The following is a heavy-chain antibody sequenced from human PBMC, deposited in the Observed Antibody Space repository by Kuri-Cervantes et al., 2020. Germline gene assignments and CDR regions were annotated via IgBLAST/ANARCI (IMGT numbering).Heavy chain of an antibody. CDR1: GYSISSGYY. Sequence: WETLSLTCTVSGYSISSGYYWGWIRQPPGKGLEWIGSIYHSGSTSYNTSLKSRVTISVDTSKNQFSLKLGSVTAADTAVYYCASFYYWGRGTLVTVSS. CDR2: IYHSGST. V-gene: IGHV4-38-2*02. J-gene: IGHJ4*02. CDR3: ASFYY. D-gene: IGHD2/OR15-2a*01.